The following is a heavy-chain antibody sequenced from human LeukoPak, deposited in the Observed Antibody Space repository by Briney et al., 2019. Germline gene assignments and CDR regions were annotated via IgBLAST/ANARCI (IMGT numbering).Heavy chain of an antibody. Sequence: PSETLSLTCTVSGGSISNSGYYWAWIRQPPGQGLEWIAHIFYSGTSYYSPSLKSRVTISLDTSKNQFSLKLSSVTAADTAVYYCARTAANGPIDYWGQGTLVTVSS. CDR2: IFYSGTS. CDR1: GGSISNSGYY. CDR3: ARTAANGPIDY. D-gene: IGHD2-8*01. V-gene: IGHV4-39*01. J-gene: IGHJ4*02.